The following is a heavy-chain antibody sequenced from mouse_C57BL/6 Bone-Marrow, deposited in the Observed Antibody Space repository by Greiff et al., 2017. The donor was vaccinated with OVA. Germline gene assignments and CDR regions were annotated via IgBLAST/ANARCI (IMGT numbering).Heavy chain of an antibody. CDR2: IDPETGGT. V-gene: IGHV1-15*01. D-gene: IGHD2-4*01. Sequence: LVESGAELVRPGASVTLSCKASGYTFTDYEMHWVKQTPVHGLEWIGAIDPETGGTAYNQKFKGKAILTADKSSSTAYMELRSLTSEDSAVYYCTRKGDYDFDYWGQGTTLTVSS. J-gene: IGHJ2*01. CDR1: GYTFTDYE. CDR3: TRKGDYDFDY.